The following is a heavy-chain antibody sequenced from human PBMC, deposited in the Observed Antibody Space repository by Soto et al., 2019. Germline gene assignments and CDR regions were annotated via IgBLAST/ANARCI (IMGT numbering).Heavy chain of an antibody. D-gene: IGHD3-16*02. CDR2: INDSGST. Sequence: SETLSLTCAVYGGSFSGYYHWTWIRQPPGKGLEWIGEINDSGSTDYNPSLESRVTISADTSKNHFSLKLRSVTAADMAVYYCARAPYDNIWGSYRYIDFWGQGALVTVSS. V-gene: IGHV4-34*01. J-gene: IGHJ4*02. CDR3: ARAPYDNIWGSYRYIDF. CDR1: GGSFSGYY.